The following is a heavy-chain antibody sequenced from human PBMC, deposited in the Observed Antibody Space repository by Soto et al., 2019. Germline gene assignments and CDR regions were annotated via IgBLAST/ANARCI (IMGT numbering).Heavy chain of an antibody. CDR2: ISANNGNT. V-gene: IGHV1-18*01. D-gene: IGHD6-19*01. Sequence: QVQLVQSGAEVTKPGASVKVSCKASGYTFTTSGISWVRQAPGQGLEWMGWISANNGNTKHGQKVQDRVTMTTDTSTTTAYMERTSLRSDDTAMYYCAISTSGWLDWFDPWGQGTLVTVSS. CDR1: GYTFTTSG. CDR3: AISTSGWLDWFDP. J-gene: IGHJ5*02.